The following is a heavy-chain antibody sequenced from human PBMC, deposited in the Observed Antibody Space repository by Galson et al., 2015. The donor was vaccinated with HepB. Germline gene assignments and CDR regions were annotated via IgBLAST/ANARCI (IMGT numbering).Heavy chain of an antibody. V-gene: IGHV3-7*01. D-gene: IGHD3-22*01. J-gene: IGHJ4*02. CDR2: IEKDGSEK. CDR3: ATEHYYDSRGYYVDY. CDR1: GFTFSNYR. Sequence: SLRLSCAASGFTFSNYRMSWVRQAPGKGLEWVANIEKDGSEKYYVGSVKGRFTISRDNAKKSLYLQVNSLRAEDTAVYYCATEHYYDSRGYYVDYWGQGTLLTVSS.